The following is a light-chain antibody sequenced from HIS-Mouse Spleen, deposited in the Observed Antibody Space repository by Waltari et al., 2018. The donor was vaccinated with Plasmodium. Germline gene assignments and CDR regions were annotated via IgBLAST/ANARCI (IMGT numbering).Light chain of an antibody. CDR3: QQYNNWPPEVT. CDR2: GSS. J-gene: IGKJ1*01. Sequence: EIVMTQSPATLSVSPGERATLSCRASQSVSSNLAWYQQKPAQAPRPLIYGSSTRATGIPARFRGSGSGTEFTLTISSMKSEDFAVYYCQQYNNWPPEVTFGQGTKVEIK. CDR1: QSVSSN. V-gene: IGKV3-15*01.